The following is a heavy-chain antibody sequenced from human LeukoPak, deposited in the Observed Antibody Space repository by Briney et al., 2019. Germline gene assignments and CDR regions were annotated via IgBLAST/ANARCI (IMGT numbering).Heavy chain of an antibody. CDR1: GASMSSYY. V-gene: IGHV4-59*08. J-gene: IGHJ4*02. Sequence: SETLSLTCTVSGASMSSYYWSWIRQPPGEELEWIGYIYYSGNTYYNPSLTSRVTISVDTSKNQFSLNLTSVTAADTAVYYCASHYSSSSIYFEYWGQGALVTVSS. CDR2: IYYSGNT. D-gene: IGHD6-6*01. CDR3: ASHYSSSSIYFEY.